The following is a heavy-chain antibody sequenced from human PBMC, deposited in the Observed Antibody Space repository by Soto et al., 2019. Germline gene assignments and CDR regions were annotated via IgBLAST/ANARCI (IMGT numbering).Heavy chain of an antibody. CDR1: GFTFDDYA. J-gene: IGHJ5*02. Sequence: GGSLRLSCAASGFTFDDYAMHWVRQAPGKGLEWVSGISWNSGSIGYADSVKGRFTISRDNAKNSLYLQMNSLRAEDTALYYCAKDSSSGSYYEGSDNWFDPWGQGTLVTVSS. V-gene: IGHV3-9*01. CDR3: AKDSSSGSYYEGSDNWFDP. CDR2: ISWNSGSI. D-gene: IGHD3-10*01.